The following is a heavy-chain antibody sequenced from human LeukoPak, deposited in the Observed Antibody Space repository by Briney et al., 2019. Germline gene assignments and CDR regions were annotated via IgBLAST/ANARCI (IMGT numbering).Heavy chain of an antibody. D-gene: IGHD5-18*01. CDR3: XXXLXXSYGYSDY. J-gene: IGHJ4*02. Sequence: GGSLRLSCAASGFTFSSYAMSWVRQAPGKGLEWVSAISGSGGSTYYADSVKGRFTISRDNSKNTLYLQMNSLRAEDTAVYYXXXXLXXSYGYSDYWGQGTLVTVSS. V-gene: IGHV3-23*01. CDR1: GFTFSSYA. CDR2: ISGSGGST.